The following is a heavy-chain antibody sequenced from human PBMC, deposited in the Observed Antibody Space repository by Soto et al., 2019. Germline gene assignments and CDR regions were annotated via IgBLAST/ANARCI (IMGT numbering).Heavy chain of an antibody. CDR1: GGSINSGGYY. V-gene: IGHV4-61*08. Sequence: SETLSLTCTVSGGSINSGGYYWSWIRQPPGKGLEWIGYIYYSENTYYNHSLKSRVTISVDTSKNQFSLKLSSVTAADKAVYYWARGLLERYYHYYVMDVWGQGTTVTVS. CDR3: ARGLLERYYHYYVMDV. D-gene: IGHD1-1*01. J-gene: IGHJ6*02. CDR2: IYYSENT.